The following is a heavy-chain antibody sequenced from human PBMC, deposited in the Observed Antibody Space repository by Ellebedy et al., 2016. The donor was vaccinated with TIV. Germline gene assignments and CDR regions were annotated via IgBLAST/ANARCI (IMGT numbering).Heavy chain of an antibody. D-gene: IGHD5/OR15-5a*01. CDR2: INPNSGGT. V-gene: IGHV1-2*02. CDR3: ARDLSVNWFDP. CDR1: GYTFIASY. J-gene: IGHJ5*02. Sequence: AASVKVSCKASGYTFIASYLHWVRLAPGQGLEWMGWINPNSGGTTYAQSFQGRLTMTRDTYINTAYMDLRRLRSDDTAVYYCARDLSVNWFDPWGQGTLVTVSS.